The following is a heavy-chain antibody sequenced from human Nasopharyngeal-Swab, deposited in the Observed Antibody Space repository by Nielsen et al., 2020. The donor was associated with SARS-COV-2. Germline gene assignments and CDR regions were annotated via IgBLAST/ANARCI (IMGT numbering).Heavy chain of an antibody. CDR1: GYTFTRYY. CDR3: ARGGDPREVVAATDCFDP. Sequence: ASVKVSSKASGYTFTRYYIHWVRQAPGQGLEWMGIINPGGGSARYSQNFQGRVTMTRDTSTSTVYMELSSLRSEDTAVYYCARGGDPREVVAATDCFDPWGQGTLVTVSS. CDR2: INPGGGSA. J-gene: IGHJ5*02. D-gene: IGHD2-15*01. V-gene: IGHV1-46*01.